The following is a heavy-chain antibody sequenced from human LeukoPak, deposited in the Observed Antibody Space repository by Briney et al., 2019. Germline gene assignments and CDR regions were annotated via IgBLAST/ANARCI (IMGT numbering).Heavy chain of an antibody. CDR1: GYTFTSYG. J-gene: IGHJ6*03. V-gene: IGHV1-18*01. D-gene: IGHD6-6*01. Sequence: ASVKVSCKASGYTFTSYGINWVRQAPGQGLEWMGWISGYNGNTNYAQKLQGRVTMTTDTSTSTAYMELRSLRSDDTAVYYCARDMESSSSLSGNYYYYYYMDVWGKGTTVTVSS. CDR3: ARDMESSSSLSGNYYYYYYMDV. CDR2: ISGYNGNT.